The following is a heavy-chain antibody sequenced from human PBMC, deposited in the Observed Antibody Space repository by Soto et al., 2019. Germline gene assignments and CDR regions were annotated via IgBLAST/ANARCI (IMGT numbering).Heavy chain of an antibody. CDR1: GGTISNNA. Sequence: QVQLVQSGAEVKKPGSSVKVSCKASGGTISNNAVSWVRQAPGQGLEWMGGITPLFGTATYTQKFQGRVTITADKSTNTAYMELTGLTSEDTAIYFCARGSYSGSFGAAGSWGQGTLVSVSS. CDR2: ITPLFGTA. D-gene: IGHD1-26*01. CDR3: ARGSYSGSFGAAGS. V-gene: IGHV1-69*06. J-gene: IGHJ5*02.